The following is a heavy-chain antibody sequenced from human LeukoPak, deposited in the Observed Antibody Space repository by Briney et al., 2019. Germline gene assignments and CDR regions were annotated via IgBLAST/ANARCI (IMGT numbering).Heavy chain of an antibody. Sequence: TGGSLRLSCAASGFTFTNYWMHWVRQAPGKGLVWVARISTDVTTTHYADSVKGRFTISRDNAKNSLYLQMNSLRDEDTALYHCVRGGGGRYCSNTVCHAYFFDQWGQGVLVTVSS. CDR3: VRGGGGRYCSNTVCHAYFFDQ. J-gene: IGHJ5*02. D-gene: IGHD2-2*01. V-gene: IGHV3-74*01. CDR1: GFTFTNYW. CDR2: ISTDVTTT.